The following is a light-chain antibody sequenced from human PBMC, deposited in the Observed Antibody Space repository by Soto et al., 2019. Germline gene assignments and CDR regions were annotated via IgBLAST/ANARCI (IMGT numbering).Light chain of an antibody. CDR2: GAS. Sequence: DIVLTQSPGTLSSSPGERSALSCRASQSVSNNYLAWYQQKPGQAPRLLIYGASNRATGIPDRFSGSGSGTDFTLTISRLEPEDFAVYYCQQYGSSGTFGQGTKVDIK. CDR3: QQYGSSGT. J-gene: IGKJ1*01. V-gene: IGKV3-20*01. CDR1: QSVSNNY.